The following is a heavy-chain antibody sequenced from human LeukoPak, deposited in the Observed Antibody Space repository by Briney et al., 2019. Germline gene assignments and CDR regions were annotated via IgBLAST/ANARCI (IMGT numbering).Heavy chain of an antibody. CDR2: IYSGGSS. CDR1: GGSISTSIYY. D-gene: IGHD3-10*01. Sequence: SETLSLTCTVSGGSISTSIYYWVWIRQPPGKRLEWIGNIYSGGSSYYNPSLKSRVTLSVDASENQFSLRLRSVTAAETAVYFCARGLFRGVRTDPYYHYYMDVWGKGTTVTVSS. J-gene: IGHJ6*03. V-gene: IGHV4-39*07. CDR3: ARGLFRGVRTDPYYHYYMDV.